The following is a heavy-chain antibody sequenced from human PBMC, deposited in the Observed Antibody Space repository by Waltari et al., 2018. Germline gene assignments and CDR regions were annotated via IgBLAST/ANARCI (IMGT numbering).Heavy chain of an antibody. D-gene: IGHD2-8*02. CDR1: GGSISSSGYY. CDR3: ARYRCTGCVCSRYYYYYYGMDV. J-gene: IGHJ6*02. CDR2: SDYSGRT. V-gene: IGHV4-39*07. Sequence: QLQLQESGPGLVKPSETLSLTCTVSGGSISSSGYYWGGIRQPPGKGLEWIGSSDYSGRTYYNPTLTSRGTISLDTSKNQCSLKLSSVTAAATAVYYCARYRCTGCVCSRYYYYYYGMDVWGQGTTVTVSS.